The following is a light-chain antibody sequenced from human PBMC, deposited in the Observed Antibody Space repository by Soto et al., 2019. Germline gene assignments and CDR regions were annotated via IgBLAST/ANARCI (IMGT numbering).Light chain of an antibody. J-gene: IGKJ1*01. V-gene: IGKV3-20*01. CDR2: GAS. Sequence: IVFTHCRGILSLSPGERDTLSCRASQGVGSSYLAWYLQKPGQAPRLLIYGASDRATGIPDRFSGSGSGTDFTLIIGRLEPEDFAVYYCQQDGNSPWTFGQGTKVDIK. CDR1: QGVGSSY. CDR3: QQDGNSPWT.